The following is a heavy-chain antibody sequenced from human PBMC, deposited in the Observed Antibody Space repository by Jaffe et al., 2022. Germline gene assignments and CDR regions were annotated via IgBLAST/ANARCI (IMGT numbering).Heavy chain of an antibody. CDR1: GGSISSGSYY. Sequence: QVQLQESGPGLVKPSQTLSLTCTVSGGSISSGSYYWSWIRQPAGKGLEWIGRIYTSGSTNYNPSLKSRVTISVDTSKNQFSLKLSSVTAADTAVYYCARGTGDDAFDIWGQGTMVTVSS. V-gene: IGHV4-61*02. CDR3: ARGTGDDAFDI. J-gene: IGHJ3*02. CDR2: IYTSGST. D-gene: IGHD7-27*01.